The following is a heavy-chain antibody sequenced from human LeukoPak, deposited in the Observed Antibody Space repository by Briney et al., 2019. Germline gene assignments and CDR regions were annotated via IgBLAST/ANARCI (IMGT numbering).Heavy chain of an antibody. CDR2: VKPDDFDT. D-gene: IGHD4-23*01. V-gene: IGHV5-51*01. CDR1: GSRFPSHW. J-gene: IGHJ4*02. Sequence: GEPLEISLKGLGSRFPSHWIGWVRPVPGKGMEWRGIVKPDDFDTIYSPPFEGQVTISADASITTAYLQWSSLKASDTAMDYCSRLRWPREGRSSFDYWGQGALVTVSS. CDR3: SRLRWPREGRSSFDY.